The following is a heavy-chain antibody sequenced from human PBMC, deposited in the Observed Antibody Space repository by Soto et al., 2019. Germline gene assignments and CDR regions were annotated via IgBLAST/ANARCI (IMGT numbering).Heavy chain of an antibody. CDR3: ARDPGYNGHDLRFDS. J-gene: IGHJ4*02. CDR2: VNNEESTT. CDR1: GLTFSNSR. V-gene: IGHV3-74*01. D-gene: IGHD5-12*01. Sequence: EVRLVESGGGLVQPGGSLRLSCAASGLTFSNSRIHWVRQAPGKGLVWVSRVNNEESTTGYADSVKGRFTISRDNPKNTVYLQMNSLRAEDTAVYYCARDPGYNGHDLRFDSWGQGTLVTVSS.